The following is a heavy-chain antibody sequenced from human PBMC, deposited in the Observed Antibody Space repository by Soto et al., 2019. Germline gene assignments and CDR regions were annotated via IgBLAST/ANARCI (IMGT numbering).Heavy chain of an antibody. J-gene: IGHJ3*02. CDR3: AKDLYDRLGMAFDI. Sequence: GGSLRLSCAASGFTFSSYAMSRVRQAPGKGLEWVSAISGNGADTSYADSVRGRFTISRDNSKNTLYLQMNSLRDEDTAVYYCAKDLYDRLGMAFDIWGQGTMVSVSS. D-gene: IGHD3-22*01. CDR2: ISGNGADT. V-gene: IGHV3-23*01. CDR1: GFTFSSYA.